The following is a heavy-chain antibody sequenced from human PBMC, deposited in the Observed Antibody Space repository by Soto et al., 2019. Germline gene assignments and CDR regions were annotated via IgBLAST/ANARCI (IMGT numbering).Heavy chain of an antibody. CDR2: IRSKANSYAT. D-gene: IGHD2-15*01. Sequence: EVQLVESGGGLVQPGGSLKLSCAASGFTFSGSAVHWVRQASGKGLEWVGRIRSKANSYATAYAASVKGRFTISRDDSENTAYLQMNSMKTEDTAVYSCARPLPGVGYFDFWGRGTLVTVS. J-gene: IGHJ2*01. CDR3: ARPLPGVGYFDF. CDR1: GFTFSGSA. V-gene: IGHV3-73*02.